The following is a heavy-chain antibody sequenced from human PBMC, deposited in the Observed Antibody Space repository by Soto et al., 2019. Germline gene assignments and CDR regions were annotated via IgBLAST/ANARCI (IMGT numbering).Heavy chain of an antibody. Sequence: SETLSLTCTVSGCSISSSSYYWGWIRQPPGKGLEWIGSIYYSGSTYYNPSLKSRVTISVDTSKNQFSLKLSSVTAADTAVYYCAGYYCSSTSCYRRPFDYWGQGTLVTVSS. CDR1: GCSISSSSYY. V-gene: IGHV4-39*01. D-gene: IGHD2-2*01. CDR3: AGYYCSSTSCYRRPFDY. CDR2: IYYSGST. J-gene: IGHJ4*02.